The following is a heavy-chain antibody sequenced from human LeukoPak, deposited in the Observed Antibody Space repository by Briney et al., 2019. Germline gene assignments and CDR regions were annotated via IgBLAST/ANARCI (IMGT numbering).Heavy chain of an antibody. Sequence: GRSLRLSCAASGFTFSSYGMHWVRQAPGKGLEWVAVISYDGSNKYYADSVKGRFTISRDNSKNTLYLQMNSLRAEDTAVYYCAKERFTIFGVVKGNYFDYWAREPWSPSPQ. J-gene: IGHJ4*02. V-gene: IGHV3-30*18. D-gene: IGHD3-3*01. CDR2: ISYDGSNK. CDR3: AKERFTIFGVVKGNYFDY. CDR1: GFTFSSYG.